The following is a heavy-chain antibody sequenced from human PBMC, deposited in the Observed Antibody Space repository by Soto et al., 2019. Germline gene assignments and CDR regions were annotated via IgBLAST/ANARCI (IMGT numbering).Heavy chain of an antibody. CDR2: ISAYNGKT. CDR3: ARDRCDYVWGRYRCGYFDY. D-gene: IGHD3-16*02. Sequence: QVQLVQSGAEVKKPGASVKVSCKASGYTFTSYGISWVRQAPGQGLEWMGWISAYNGKTNYAQNLQGRVTMTTDTSTSTAYMELRRLRSDDTAVYYCARDRCDYVWGRYRCGYFDYWGQGTPVTVSS. J-gene: IGHJ4*02. CDR1: GYTFTSYG. V-gene: IGHV1-18*01.